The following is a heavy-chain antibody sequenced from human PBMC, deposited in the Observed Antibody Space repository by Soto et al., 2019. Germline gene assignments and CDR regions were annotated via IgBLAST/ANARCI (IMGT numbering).Heavy chain of an antibody. D-gene: IGHD5-12*01. Sequence: QVQLQESGPGLVKSPETLSLTCAVSGGSISSYFWSWIRQPPGKGLEWIAYVHSNGATKYNPSLESRVTISLDTPKSQFSLNLISVTAADTAVYYCARRPWGGYDSWGQGILVTVSS. CDR3: ARRPWGGYDS. V-gene: IGHV4-59*08. CDR2: VHSNGAT. J-gene: IGHJ4*02. CDR1: GGSISSYF.